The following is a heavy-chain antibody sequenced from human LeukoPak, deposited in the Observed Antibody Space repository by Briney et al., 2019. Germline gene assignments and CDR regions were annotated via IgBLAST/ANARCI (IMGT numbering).Heavy chain of an antibody. J-gene: IGHJ6*03. CDR2: IYYSGST. CDR1: GGSISSYY. V-gene: IGHV4-59*01. CDR3: ARGIAADFIGYYYYYMDV. Sequence: SETLSLTCTVSGGSISSYYWSWIRQPPGKGLEWIGYIYYSGSTNYNPSLKSRVTISVDTSMNQFSLKLSSVTAADTAVYYCARGIAADFIGYYYYYMDVWGKGTTVTVSS. D-gene: IGHD6-13*01.